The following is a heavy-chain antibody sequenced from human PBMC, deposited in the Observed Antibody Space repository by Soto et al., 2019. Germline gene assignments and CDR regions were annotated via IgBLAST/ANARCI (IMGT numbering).Heavy chain of an antibody. V-gene: IGHV4-38-2*01. J-gene: IGHJ4*02. CDR1: CYSISSGYY. Sequence: SETLSLTCAVSCYSISSGYYWGWIRQPPGKGLEWIGSIYHSGSTYYNPSLKSRVTISVDTSKNQFSLKLSSVTAADTAVYYCARQRLRYFDWLLYPYYFDYWGQGTLVTVSS. CDR2: IYHSGST. D-gene: IGHD3-9*01. CDR3: ARQRLRYFDWLLYPYYFDY.